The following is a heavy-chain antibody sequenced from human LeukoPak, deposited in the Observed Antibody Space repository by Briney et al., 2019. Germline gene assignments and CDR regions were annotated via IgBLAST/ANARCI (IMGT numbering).Heavy chain of an antibody. CDR3: ARADYGDSRLGFDY. V-gene: IGHV3-7*04. CDR1: GFTFSSYW. J-gene: IGHJ4*02. D-gene: IGHD4-17*01. CDR2: IKQDGSEK. Sequence: GGSLRLSCAASGFTFSSYWMSWVRQAPGKGLEWVANIKQDGSEKYYVDSVKGRFTISRDNAKNSLYLQMNSLRAEDTAVYYCARADYGDSRLGFDYWGQGTLVTVSS.